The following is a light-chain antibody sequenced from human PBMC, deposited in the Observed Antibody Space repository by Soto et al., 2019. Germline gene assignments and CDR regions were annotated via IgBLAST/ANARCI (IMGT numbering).Light chain of an antibody. Sequence: SALTQPCSVSGSAGLSVTISSTGTSSDVSGYNYVSWHQQHPGKAPKLRLDDVNTEPTVRPRCFSGSTSGNVASLDISTLQAEDEADYYCGSSTGSYTVVFGTGTKVTVL. CDR2: DVN. CDR3: GSSTGSYTVV. V-gene: IGLV2-11*01. J-gene: IGLJ1*01. CDR1: SSDVSGYNY.